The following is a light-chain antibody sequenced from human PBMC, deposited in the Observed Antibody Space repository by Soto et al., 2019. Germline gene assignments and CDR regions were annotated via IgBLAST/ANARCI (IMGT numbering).Light chain of an antibody. CDR3: QQRSNWPPIT. CDR2: DAS. J-gene: IGKJ5*01. Sequence: EIVLTQSPATLSVSPGERATLSCWASQGVSSSFVAWYQQKPGQAPRLLIYDASNRATGIPARLSGSGSGTDFTLTISSLEPEDFAVYYCQQRSNWPPITFGQGTRLEIK. V-gene: IGKV3-11*01. CDR1: QGVSSSF.